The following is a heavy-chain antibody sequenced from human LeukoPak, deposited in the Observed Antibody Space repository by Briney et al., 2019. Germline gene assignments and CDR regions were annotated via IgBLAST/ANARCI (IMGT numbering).Heavy chain of an antibody. CDR3: VRVSGFCTNGVCPSFDP. V-gene: IGHV3-30-3*01. CDR2: ISYDGSNK. Sequence: GRSLRLSCAASGFTFSSYAMHWVRQAPGKGLEWVAVISYDGSNKYYADSVKGRFTISRDNSKNTLYLQMNSLRAEDTAVYYCVRVSGFCTNGVCPSFDPWGQGTLVTVS. D-gene: IGHD2-8*01. CDR1: GFTFSSYA. J-gene: IGHJ5*02.